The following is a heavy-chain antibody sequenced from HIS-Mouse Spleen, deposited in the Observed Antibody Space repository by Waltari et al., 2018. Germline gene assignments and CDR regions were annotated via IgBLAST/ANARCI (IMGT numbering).Heavy chain of an antibody. Sequence: EVQLVESGGGLVQPGGSLRLSCAASGFTVSSNYMSWVRQAQGRGVEWGAVVDSGGSTYYADSVKGRCTISRDNSKKTLYLQMNSLRAEDTAVYYCARDGLILGAFDIWGQGTMVTVSS. D-gene: IGHD3-16*01. CDR2: VDSGGST. V-gene: IGHV3-66*01. J-gene: IGHJ3*02. CDR3: ARDGLILGAFDI. CDR1: GFTVSSNY.